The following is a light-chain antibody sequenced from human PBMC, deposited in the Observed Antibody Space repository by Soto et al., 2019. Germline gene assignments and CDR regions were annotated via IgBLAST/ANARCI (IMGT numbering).Light chain of an antibody. J-gene: IGKJ5*01. CDR2: GAS. CDR1: QSVSDK. CDR3: QQYGSSST. V-gene: IGKV3-20*01. Sequence: EIGMEPSPGTVSVSPGERAKLSRRASQSVSDKLAWYQQKPGQAPRLLIYGASSRPTGIPDRFSGSGSGTDFTLTISRLEPEDFAVYYCQQYGSSSTFGQGTRLEIK.